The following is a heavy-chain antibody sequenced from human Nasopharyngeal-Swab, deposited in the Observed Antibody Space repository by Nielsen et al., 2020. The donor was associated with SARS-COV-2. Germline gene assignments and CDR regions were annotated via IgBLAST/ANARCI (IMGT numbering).Heavy chain of an antibody. J-gene: IGHJ3*02. CDR1: GFTFSSYG. Sequence: GESLKISCAASGFTFSSYGMHWVRQAPGKGLEWVAVIWYDGSNKYYADSVKGRFTISRDNSKNTLYLRMNSLRAEDTAVYYCARDLVRGRWLQYAFDIWGQGTMVTVSS. V-gene: IGHV3-33*01. CDR3: ARDLVRGRWLQYAFDI. CDR2: IWYDGSNK. D-gene: IGHD5-24*01.